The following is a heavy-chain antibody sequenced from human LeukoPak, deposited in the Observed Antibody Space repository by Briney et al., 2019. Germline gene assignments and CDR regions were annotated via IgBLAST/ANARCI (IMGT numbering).Heavy chain of an antibody. Sequence: SETLSLTCSVSGGSINNHYWNWIRQPPGKGLEWIGYIYNSENTNYNPSFKSRVTISADTSKNQFSLKLNSVTATDTAVYYCARHYGPWGQGTLVTVSS. CDR3: ARHYGP. V-gene: IGHV4-59*08. CDR1: GGSINNHY. D-gene: IGHD3-10*01. J-gene: IGHJ4*02. CDR2: IYNSENT.